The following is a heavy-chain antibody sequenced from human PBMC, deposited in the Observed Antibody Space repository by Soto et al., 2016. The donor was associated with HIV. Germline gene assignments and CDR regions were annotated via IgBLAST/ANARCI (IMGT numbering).Heavy chain of an antibody. CDR3: VKDIQYSSWGAFDI. CDR1: GFTFDDYA. D-gene: IGHD6-19*01. J-gene: IGHJ3*02. V-gene: IGHV3-9*03. CDR2: ISWNIGNI. Sequence: EVQLVESGGGLVQPGRSLRLSCAASGFTFDDYAMHWVRQAPGKGLEWVSGISWNIGNIGYADSVKGRFTISRDNAKNSLYLQMNSLRAEDMALYYCVKDIQYSSWGAFDIWGQGTMVTVSS.